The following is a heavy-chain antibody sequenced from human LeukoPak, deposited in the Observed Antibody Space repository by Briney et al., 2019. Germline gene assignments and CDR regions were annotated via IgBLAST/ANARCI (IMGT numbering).Heavy chain of an antibody. V-gene: IGHV3-30*03. Sequence: HPGGSLRLSCAASGFTFSSYGMHWVRQAPGKGLEWVAVISYDGSNKYYADSVKGRFTISRDNSKNTLYLQMNSLRAEDTAVYYCAVGRGDFPLETTHIEYWGQGALVTVSS. CDR1: GFTFSSYG. CDR2: ISYDGSNK. D-gene: IGHD2-21*02. CDR3: AVGRGDFPLETTHIEY. J-gene: IGHJ4*02.